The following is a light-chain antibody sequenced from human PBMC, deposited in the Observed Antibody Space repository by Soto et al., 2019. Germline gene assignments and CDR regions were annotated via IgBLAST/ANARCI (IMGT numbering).Light chain of an antibody. V-gene: IGKV4-1*01. Sequence: DIVMTQSPDSLAVSLGERATINCKSSQSVLYSSNNKNYLAWYQQKPGQPPKLLIYCASTRESGVPDRFSGSGSGTDFPLTISSLQAEDVAVYYCQQYSSTPLNFGGGTKVEIK. J-gene: IGKJ4*01. CDR2: CAS. CDR1: QSVLYSSNNKNY. CDR3: QQYSSTPLN.